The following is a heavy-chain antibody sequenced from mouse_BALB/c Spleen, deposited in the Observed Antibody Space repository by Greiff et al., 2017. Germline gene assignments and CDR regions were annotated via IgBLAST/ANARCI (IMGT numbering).Heavy chain of an antibody. J-gene: IGHJ4*01. CDR2: INPSTGYT. Sequence: QVQLKQSGAELAKPGASVKMSCKASGYTFTSYWMHWVKQRPGQGLEWIGYINPSTGYTEYNQKFKDKATLTADKSSSTAYMQLSSLTSEDSAVYYCARWYWGDYWGQGTSVTVSS. CDR1: GYTFTSYW. V-gene: IGHV1-7*01. CDR3: ARWYWGDY. D-gene: IGHD4-1*01.